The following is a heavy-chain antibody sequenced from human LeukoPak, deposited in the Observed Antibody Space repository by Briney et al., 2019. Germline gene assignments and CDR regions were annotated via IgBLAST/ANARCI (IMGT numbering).Heavy chain of an antibody. CDR1: GYSISRGYY. J-gene: IGHJ3*02. V-gene: IGHV4-38-2*02. CDR2: IYYTGTT. Sequence: SETLSLTCTVSGYSISRGYYRGWIRRPPGKGREGIGNIYYTGTTYYKPSFNSRVTILVETSKNNFSLKLRSVTAADTVVYYCVTLRKRGGAFAICGQGTMVTVSS. CDR3: VTLRKRGGAFAI.